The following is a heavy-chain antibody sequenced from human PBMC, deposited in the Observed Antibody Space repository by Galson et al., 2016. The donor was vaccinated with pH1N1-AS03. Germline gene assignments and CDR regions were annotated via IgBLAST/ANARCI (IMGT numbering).Heavy chain of an antibody. CDR3: ASDFNYDFWSGYSFY. D-gene: IGHD3/OR15-3a*01. CDR1: GFTISNFG. CDR2: ISFDGTNK. V-gene: IGHV3-30*03. Sequence: SLRLSCAASGFTISNFGMLWVRQAPGQGLEWVAIISFDGTNKYYADSVKGRFSISRDNSKNTLFLQMSALGAEDTAVYYCASDFNYDFWSGYSFYWGQGALVTVSS. J-gene: IGHJ4*02.